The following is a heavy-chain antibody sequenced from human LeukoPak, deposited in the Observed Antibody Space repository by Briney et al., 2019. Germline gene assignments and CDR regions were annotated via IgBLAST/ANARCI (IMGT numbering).Heavy chain of an antibody. V-gene: IGHV1-18*01. J-gene: IGHJ4*02. Sequence: GASVKVSCKASGYTFTSYGISWVRQAPGQGLEWMGWISAYNGNTNYAQKLQGRVTMTTDTSTSTAYMGLRSLRSDDTAVYYCARPYYDSSAPPYDYWGQGTLVTVSS. CDR1: GYTFTSYG. D-gene: IGHD3-22*01. CDR3: ARPYYDSSAPPYDY. CDR2: ISAYNGNT.